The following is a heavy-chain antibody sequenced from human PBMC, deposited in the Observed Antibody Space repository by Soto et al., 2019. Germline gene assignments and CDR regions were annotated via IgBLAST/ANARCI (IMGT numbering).Heavy chain of an antibody. CDR3: AKWDSGYDYPLDY. CDR1: GFTFSSYA. V-gene: IGHV3-23*01. Sequence: GGSLRLSCAASGFTFSSYAMSWVRQAPGKGLEWVSAISGSGGSTYYVDSVKGRFTISRDNSKNTLYLQMNSLRAEDTAVYYCAKWDSGYDYPLDYWGQGTLVTVSS. CDR2: ISGSGGST. D-gene: IGHD5-12*01. J-gene: IGHJ4*02.